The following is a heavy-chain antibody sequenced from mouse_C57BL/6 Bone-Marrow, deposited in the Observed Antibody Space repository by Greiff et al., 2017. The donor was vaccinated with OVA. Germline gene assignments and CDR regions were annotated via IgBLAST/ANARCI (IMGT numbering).Heavy chain of an antibody. J-gene: IGHJ4*01. CDR2: ISNGGGST. CDR3: ARDYGSRYYAMDY. V-gene: IGHV5-12*01. Sequence: EVKLLESGGGLVQPGGSLKLSCAASGFTFSDYYMYWVHQTPEKRLEWVAYISNGGGSTYYPDTVKGRFTISRDNAKNTLYLQMSRLKSEDTAMYYCARDYGSRYYAMDYWGQGTSVTVSS. CDR1: GFTFSDYY. D-gene: IGHD1-1*01.